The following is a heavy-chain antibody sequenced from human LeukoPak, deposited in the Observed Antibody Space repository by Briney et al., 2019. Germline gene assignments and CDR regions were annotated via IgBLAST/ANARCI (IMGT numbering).Heavy chain of an antibody. J-gene: IGHJ4*02. CDR3: ARARYSYGSFDY. CDR1: GGSTSSYY. Sequence: SETLSLTCTVSGGSTSSYYWSWIRQPPGKGLEWIGYIYYSGSTNYNPSLKSRVTISVDTSKNQFSLKLSSVTAADTAVYYCARARYSYGSFDYWGQGTLVTVSS. D-gene: IGHD5-18*01. CDR2: IYYSGST. V-gene: IGHV4-59*01.